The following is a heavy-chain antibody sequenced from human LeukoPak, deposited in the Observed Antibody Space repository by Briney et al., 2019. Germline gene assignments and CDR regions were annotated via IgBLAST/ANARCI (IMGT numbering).Heavy chain of an antibody. V-gene: IGHV4-4*02. CDR3: ATETTTFTMVRGLSDY. Sequence: PSGTLSLTCAVSGGSISSTNWWSWVRQPPGKGLEWIGEIYHSGTTNYNPSLKSRVTISVDKSKNQFSLKLSSVTAADTAVCYCATETTTFTMVRGLSDYWGQGTLVTVSS. D-gene: IGHD3-10*01. CDR2: IYHSGTT. CDR1: GGSISSTNW. J-gene: IGHJ4*02.